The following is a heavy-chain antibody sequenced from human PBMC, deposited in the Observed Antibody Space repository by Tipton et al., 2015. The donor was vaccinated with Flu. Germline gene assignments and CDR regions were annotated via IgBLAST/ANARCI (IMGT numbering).Heavy chain of an antibody. Sequence: GLVKPSETLSLTCTVSGGSISSDYWSWIRQPPGRGLEWIGYVYYSGSTNYNPSLKSRVTISLDTSKNQFSLRLSSVTAADTAVYYCVRTKDGYTLSNFVYWGQGTLVTVSS. J-gene: IGHJ4*02. CDR2: VYYSGST. CDR3: VRTKDGYTLSNFVY. D-gene: IGHD5-24*01. CDR1: GGSISSDY. V-gene: IGHV4-59*12.